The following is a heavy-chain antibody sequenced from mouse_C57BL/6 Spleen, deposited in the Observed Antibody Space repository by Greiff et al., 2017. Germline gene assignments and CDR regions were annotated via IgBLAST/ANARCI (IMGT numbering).Heavy chain of an antibody. V-gene: IGHV1-64*01. CDR1: GYPFTSYW. D-gene: IGHD4-1*01. J-gene: IGHJ2*01. CDR2: IHPNSGST. Sequence: QVQLQQPGAELVKPGASVKLSCKASGYPFTSYWMHWVKQRPGQGLEWIGMIHPNSGSTNYNEKFKSKATLTVDKSSSTAYMQLSSLTSEDSAVYYCARRANWDYFDYWGQGTTLTVSS. CDR3: ARRANWDYFDY.